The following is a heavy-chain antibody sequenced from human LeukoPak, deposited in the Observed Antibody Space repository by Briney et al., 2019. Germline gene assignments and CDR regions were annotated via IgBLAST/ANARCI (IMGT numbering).Heavy chain of an antibody. D-gene: IGHD3-22*01. CDR2: ISSSSSYI. Sequence: PSETLSLTCNVSGGSMNNIYYWGWIRQPPGKGLEWVSSISSSSSYIYYADSVKGRFTISRDNAKNSLYLQMNSLRAEDTAVYYCARAEEVYYYDSSAFDIWGQGTMVTVSS. V-gene: IGHV3-21*01. CDR1: GGSMNNIYY. CDR3: ARAEEVYYYDSSAFDI. J-gene: IGHJ3*02.